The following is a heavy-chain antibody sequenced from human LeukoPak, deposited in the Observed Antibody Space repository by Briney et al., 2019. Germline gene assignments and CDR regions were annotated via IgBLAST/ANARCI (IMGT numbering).Heavy chain of an antibody. V-gene: IGHV3-33*01. Sequence: GGSLRLSCAASGFTFSSYGMHWVRRAPGKGLEWVAVIWYDGSKTYYADSVKGRFTISRDNSKNTLYLQMSSLRADDTAVYYCARYNTGRSDHWGQGTLVTVSS. CDR3: ARYNTGRSDH. J-gene: IGHJ4*01. CDR1: GFTFSSYG. CDR2: IWYDGSKT. D-gene: IGHD1-14*01.